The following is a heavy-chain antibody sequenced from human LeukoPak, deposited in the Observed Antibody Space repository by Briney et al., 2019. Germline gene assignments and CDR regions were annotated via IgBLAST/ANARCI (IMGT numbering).Heavy chain of an antibody. D-gene: IGHD2-2*01. V-gene: IGHV4-59*08. CDR2: IYNSGST. Sequence: SETLSLTCTVSGGSISSYYWSWIRQPPGKGLEWIGYIYNSGSTNYNPSLKSRVTISVDTSKNQFSLKLSSVTAADTAVYYCARVVVVPAARDYYYYYGMDVWGQGTTVTVSS. CDR3: ARVVVVPAARDYYYYYGMDV. J-gene: IGHJ6*02. CDR1: GGSISSYY.